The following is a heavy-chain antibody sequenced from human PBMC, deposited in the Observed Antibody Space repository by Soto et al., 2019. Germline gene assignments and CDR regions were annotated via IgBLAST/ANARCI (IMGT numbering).Heavy chain of an antibody. CDR3: ATCTYYYDSSGPHYYYGMDV. Sequence: PGGSLRLSCAASGFTVTSNYMSWVRQAPGKGLEWVSVLYSGGSTYYADSVKGRFTISRDNSKNTLYLQMNNLRAEDTAVYYCATCTYYYDSSGPHYYYGMDVWGQGTTVTVSS. V-gene: IGHV3-53*01. J-gene: IGHJ6*02. CDR1: GFTVTSNY. D-gene: IGHD3-22*01. CDR2: LYSGGST.